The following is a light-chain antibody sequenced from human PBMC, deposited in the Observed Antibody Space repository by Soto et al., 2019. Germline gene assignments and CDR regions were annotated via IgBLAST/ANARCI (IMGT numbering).Light chain of an antibody. CDR1: RSVRSN. CDR3: QQYNYWPGT. V-gene: IGKV3-15*01. Sequence: EMVMTQSPATLSVSPGERVTLSCKASRSVRSNLAWYQQKPGQAPRLLISGASTRATGITDRFSGSGSGTEFTLTINSLQSEDFAVYYCQQYNYWPGTFGQGTKVDIK. CDR2: GAS. J-gene: IGKJ1*01.